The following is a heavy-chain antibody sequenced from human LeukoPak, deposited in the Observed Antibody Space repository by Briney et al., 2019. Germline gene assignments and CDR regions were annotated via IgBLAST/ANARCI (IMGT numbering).Heavy chain of an antibody. CDR1: GFTFSSYA. CDR3: ARDPVVPAAMMVVGAFDI. D-gene: IGHD2-2*01. V-gene: IGHV3-30*04. Sequence: GGSLRLSCAASGFTFSSYAMHWVRQAPGKGLEWVAVISYDGSNKYYADSVKGRFTISRDNSKNTLYLQTNSLRAEDTAVYYCARDPVVPAAMMVVGAFDIWGQGTMVTVSS. J-gene: IGHJ3*02. CDR2: ISYDGSNK.